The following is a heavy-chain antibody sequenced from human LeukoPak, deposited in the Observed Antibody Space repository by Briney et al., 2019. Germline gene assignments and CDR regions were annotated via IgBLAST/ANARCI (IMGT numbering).Heavy chain of an antibody. D-gene: IGHD6-13*01. CDR1: GGSFSGYY. Sequence: PSETLSLTCAVYGGSFSGYYWGWIRQPPGKGLEWIGEINHSGSTNYNPSLKSRVTISVDTSKNQFSLKLSSVTAADTAVYYCARGLGYSSSWYQYWGQGTLVTVSS. CDR2: INHSGST. V-gene: IGHV4-34*01. J-gene: IGHJ4*02. CDR3: ARGLGYSSSWYQY.